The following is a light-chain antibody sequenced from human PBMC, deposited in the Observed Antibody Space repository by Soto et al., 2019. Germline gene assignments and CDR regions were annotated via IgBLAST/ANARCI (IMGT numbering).Light chain of an antibody. J-gene: IGKJ1*01. CDR3: QQYGSSPQT. Sequence: EIVLTQSPGTLSLSPVETVALSCRASQSVTSNYLAWYQQKRGQAPRLLIYGASSRATGIPDRFSGGGSGTDFILTIIRLEPEDFAVYYCQQYGSSPQTFGQGTKVDIK. CDR1: QSVTSNY. V-gene: IGKV3-20*01. CDR2: GAS.